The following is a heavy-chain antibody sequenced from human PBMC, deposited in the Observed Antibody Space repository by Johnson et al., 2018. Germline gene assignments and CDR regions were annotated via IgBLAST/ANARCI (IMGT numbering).Heavy chain of an antibody. Sequence: QVQLVQSGAEVKKPGASVKVSCKASGYTFTSYDINWVRQATGQGLEWMGWMNPNSGNTGYAQKFQGRVTMTRNTSISTAYMELSSLRSEDTAVYYCARRPKCSTSWDCDYYYCMDVWGKGTTVTVSS. V-gene: IGHV1-8*01. CDR2: MNPNSGNT. D-gene: IGHD2-2*01. J-gene: IGHJ6*03. CDR1: GYTFTSYD. CDR3: ARRPKCSTSWDCDYYYCMDV.